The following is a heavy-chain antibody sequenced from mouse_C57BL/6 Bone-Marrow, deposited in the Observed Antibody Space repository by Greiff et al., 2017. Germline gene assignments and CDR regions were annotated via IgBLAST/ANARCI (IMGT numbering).Heavy chain of an antibody. CDR1: GYTFTSYW. D-gene: IGHD1-1*01. CDR3: ASYCGSSPWFAY. CDR2: IYPGSGST. J-gene: IGHJ3*01. Sequence: QVQLQQPGAELVKPGASVKMSCKASGYTFTSYWITWVKQRPGQGLEWIGDIYPGSGSTNYNEKFKSKATLTVDTSSSTAYMQLSSLTSEDAAVYYCASYCGSSPWFAYWGQGTLVTVSA. V-gene: IGHV1-55*01.